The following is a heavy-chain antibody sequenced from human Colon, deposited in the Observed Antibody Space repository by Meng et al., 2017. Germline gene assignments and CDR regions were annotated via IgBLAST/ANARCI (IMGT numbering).Heavy chain of an antibody. CDR2: IYQSGST. Sequence: QGLLQESGPGLGKPSGTLSLPCTVSGVSISSNNWWSWVRQSPGRGLEWIGEIYQSGSTNYSPSLKSRVTISLDKSKNQFSLKVSYMTAADTAVYFCARVPTTVDPFESWGQGTLVTVSS. D-gene: IGHD4-23*01. J-gene: IGHJ4*02. CDR3: ARVPTTVDPFES. CDR1: GVSISSNNW. V-gene: IGHV4-4*02.